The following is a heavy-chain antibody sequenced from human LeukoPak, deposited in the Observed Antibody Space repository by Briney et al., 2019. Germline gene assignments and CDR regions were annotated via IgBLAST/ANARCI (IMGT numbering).Heavy chain of an antibody. V-gene: IGHV3-30*04. D-gene: IGHD6-19*01. CDR3: ARVQFQWFDP. Sequence: GGSLRLSCAASGFTFSSYAMHWVRQAPGKGLEWVAVISYDGSNKYYADSVKGRFTISRDNSKNTLYLQMNSLRAEDTAVYYCARVQFQWFDPWGQGTLVTVSS. J-gene: IGHJ5*02. CDR2: ISYDGSNK. CDR1: GFTFSSYA.